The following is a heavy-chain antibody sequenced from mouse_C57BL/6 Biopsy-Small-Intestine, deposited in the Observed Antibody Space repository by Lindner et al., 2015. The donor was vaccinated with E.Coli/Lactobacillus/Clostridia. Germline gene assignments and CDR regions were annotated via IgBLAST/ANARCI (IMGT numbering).Heavy chain of an antibody. CDR1: GYSFTDYN. CDR3: AIITVEGFDY. D-gene: IGHD1-3*01. Sequence: VQLQESGPELVKPGASVQISCKASGYSFTDYNMNWVKQNNGKSLEWIGVINPNYDTTRYNQNFKDKATLTVDQSSSTAYMQLNSLTSEDSAVYYCAIITVEGFDYWGQGTTLTVSS. V-gene: IGHV1-39*01. J-gene: IGHJ2*01. CDR2: INPNYDTT.